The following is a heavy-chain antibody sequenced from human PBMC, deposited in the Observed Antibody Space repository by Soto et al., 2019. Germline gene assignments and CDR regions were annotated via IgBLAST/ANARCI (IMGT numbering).Heavy chain of an antibody. D-gene: IGHD3-22*01. CDR3: ARDYYDSSGYIVRTFDY. Sequence: QVQLVQSGAEVKKPGSSVKVSCKASGGTFSSYAISWVRQAPGHGLEWMGGIIPIFGTANYAQKFQGRVTITADESTSTAYMELSSLRSDDTAVYYCARDYYDSSGYIVRTFDYWGQGTLVTVSS. J-gene: IGHJ4*02. V-gene: IGHV1-69*01. CDR1: GGTFSSYA. CDR2: IIPIFGTA.